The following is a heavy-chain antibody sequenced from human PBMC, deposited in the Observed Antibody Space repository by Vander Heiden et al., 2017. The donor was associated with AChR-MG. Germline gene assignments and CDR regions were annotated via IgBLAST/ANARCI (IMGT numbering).Heavy chain of an antibody. J-gene: IGHJ4*02. D-gene: IGHD1-26*01. CDR1: GFTFTNYH. CDR2: INPSLDST. CDR3: ARELTGSFYFDF. V-gene: IGHV1-46*03. Sequence: QVQLVQSGAEVKKPGASLKVSCKTSGFTFTNYHMHWVRQAPGQGLEWVGTINPSLDSTHYAQKFQGRVRMTRDTSTKTVYMDMTSLRPEDTAVYCCARELTGSFYFDFWGQGSLVTVSS.